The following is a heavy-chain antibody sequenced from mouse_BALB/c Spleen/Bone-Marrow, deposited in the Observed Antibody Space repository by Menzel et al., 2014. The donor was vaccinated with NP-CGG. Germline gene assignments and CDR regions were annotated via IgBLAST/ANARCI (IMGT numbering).Heavy chain of an antibody. D-gene: IGHD3-1*01. Sequence: EVKLMESGPELVKPGASVKISCKTSGYTFTEYAMHWVKQSHGKSLEWIGGINPNNGGTSYNQKFKGKATLTVDKSSSTAYMELRSLTSEDSAVYYCARRGKLGLLFFDYWGQGTTLTVSS. V-gene: IGHV1-18*01. J-gene: IGHJ2*01. CDR1: GYTFTEYA. CDR3: ARRGKLGLLFFDY. CDR2: INPNNGGT.